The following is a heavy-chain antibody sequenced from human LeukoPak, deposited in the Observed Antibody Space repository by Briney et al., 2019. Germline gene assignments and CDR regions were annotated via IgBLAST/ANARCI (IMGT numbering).Heavy chain of an antibody. CDR1: GFTFSSYS. CDR2: ISSSSSTI. J-gene: IGHJ4*02. CDR3: ARVGYFDHGYFDY. V-gene: IGHV3-48*01. D-gene: IGHD3-9*01. Sequence: PGGSLRLSCAASGFTFSSYSMNWVRQAPGKGLEWVSYISSSSSTIYYADSVKGRFTISRDNAKNSLYLQMNSLRAADTAVYYCARVGYFDHGYFDYWGQGTLVTVSS.